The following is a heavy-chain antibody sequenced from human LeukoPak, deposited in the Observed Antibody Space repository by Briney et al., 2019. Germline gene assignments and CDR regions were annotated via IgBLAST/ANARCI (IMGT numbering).Heavy chain of an antibody. V-gene: IGHV3-48*03. Sequence: GGSLRLSCAASGFTFSSYEMNWVRQAPGKGLGWVSYISSSGSTIYYAASVKGRFTISRDNAKNSLYLQMNSLRAEDTAVYYCARVLRYFDWLSATLDYWGQGTLVTVSS. CDR2: ISSSGSTI. CDR1: GFTFSSYE. CDR3: ARVLRYFDWLSATLDY. J-gene: IGHJ4*02. D-gene: IGHD3-9*01.